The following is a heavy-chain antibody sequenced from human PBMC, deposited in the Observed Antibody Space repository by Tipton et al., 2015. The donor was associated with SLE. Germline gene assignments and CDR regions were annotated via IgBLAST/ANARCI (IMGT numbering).Heavy chain of an antibody. D-gene: IGHD3/OR15-3a*01. Sequence: TLSLTCSVFGGAIGSFYWSWIRQPAGQGLEWIGRIYNSGYTNYNPSLKSRVTMSVDMSKNQFSLKLTSVTAADMAIYYCARVDTIYSFDYWGQGALVTVSS. CDR3: ARVDTIYSFDY. V-gene: IGHV4-4*07. CDR1: GGAIGSFY. CDR2: IYNSGYT. J-gene: IGHJ4*02.